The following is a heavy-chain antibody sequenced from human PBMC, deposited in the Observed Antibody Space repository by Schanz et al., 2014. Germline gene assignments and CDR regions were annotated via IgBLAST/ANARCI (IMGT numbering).Heavy chain of an antibody. CDR1: GYTFTTYY. V-gene: IGHV1-46*01. Sequence: QVQLVQSGAEVKKPGVSVKVSCKASGYTFTTYYIHWVRQAPGQGLEWMGKINPSSGTARIAQNCQGRLTVTRDTSTSTVNMELSSLRSEDTAVYYCARETTIITGGAFDVWGQGTRVTVSS. CDR3: ARETTIITGGAFDV. D-gene: IGHD3-9*01. CDR2: INPSSGTA. J-gene: IGHJ3*01.